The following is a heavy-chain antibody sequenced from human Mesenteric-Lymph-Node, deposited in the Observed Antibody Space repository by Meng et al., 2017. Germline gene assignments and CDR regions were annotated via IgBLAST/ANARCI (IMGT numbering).Heavy chain of an antibody. CDR3: ARRDYYYYGMDV. CDR1: GFTLSSYS. Sequence: GESLKISCAASGFTLSSYSMNWVRQAPGKGLEWVSSITSGSAYRSYADSLKGRFTISRDNAKNSLYLQMNNLRAEDTAVYYCARRDYYYYGMDVWGQGTTVTVSS. CDR2: ITSGSAYR. J-gene: IGHJ6*02. V-gene: IGHV3-21*01.